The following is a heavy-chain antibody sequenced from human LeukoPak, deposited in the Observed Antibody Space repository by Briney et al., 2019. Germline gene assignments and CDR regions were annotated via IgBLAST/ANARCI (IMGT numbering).Heavy chain of an antibody. Sequence: GGSLRLSCAASGFTFSSYSMNWVRQAPGKGLEWVSSISSSSSYIYYADSVKGRFTISRDNAKNSLYLQMNSLRAEDTAVYCCAREMAYGDYVADYWGQGTLVTVSS. V-gene: IGHV3-21*01. D-gene: IGHD4-17*01. CDR3: AREMAYGDYVADY. CDR1: GFTFSSYS. CDR2: ISSSSSYI. J-gene: IGHJ4*02.